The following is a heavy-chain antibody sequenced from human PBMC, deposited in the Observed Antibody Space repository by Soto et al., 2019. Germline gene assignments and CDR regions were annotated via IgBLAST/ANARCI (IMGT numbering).Heavy chain of an antibody. J-gene: IGHJ4*02. Sequence: EVQLLESGGGLVQPGGSLRLSCAASGFTFSSYAMSWVRQAPGKGLEWVSAISGSGGSTYYADSVKGRFTISRDNSKNTLYLQMNSLRAEDTAVYYCAKDLEFGGVLRYFDWLLRVSFDYWGQGTLVTVSS. CDR2: ISGSGGST. D-gene: IGHD3-9*01. CDR3: AKDLEFGGVLRYFDWLLRVSFDY. V-gene: IGHV3-23*01. CDR1: GFTFSSYA.